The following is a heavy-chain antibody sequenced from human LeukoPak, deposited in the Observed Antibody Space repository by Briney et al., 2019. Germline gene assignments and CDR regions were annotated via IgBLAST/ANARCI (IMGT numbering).Heavy chain of an antibody. CDR3: ARGFQTWTTFNYFDY. Sequence: SETLSLTCTVSGGSISSGGYYWSWIRQPPGKGLEWIGYIYHSGSTYYNPSLKSRVTISVDRSKNQFSLKLSSVTAADTAVYYCARGFQTWTTFNYFDYWGQGTLVTVSS. CDR1: GGSISSGGYY. CDR2: IYHSGST. D-gene: IGHD4-11*01. J-gene: IGHJ4*02. V-gene: IGHV4-30-2*01.